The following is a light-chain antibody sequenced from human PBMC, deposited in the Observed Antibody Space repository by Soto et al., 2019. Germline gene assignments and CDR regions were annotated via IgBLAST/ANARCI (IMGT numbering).Light chain of an antibody. CDR1: QSVSSSY. J-gene: IGKJ2*01. Sequence: EIVLTQSPGTLSLSPGERATLSCRASQSVSSSYLAWYQQKPGQAPRLLIYGAFTRATGIPDRFSGGGSGTDFTLTISRLEPEDFAVYYCQHYGSSRNTFGQGTKLEIK. CDR2: GAF. V-gene: IGKV3-20*01. CDR3: QHYGSSRNT.